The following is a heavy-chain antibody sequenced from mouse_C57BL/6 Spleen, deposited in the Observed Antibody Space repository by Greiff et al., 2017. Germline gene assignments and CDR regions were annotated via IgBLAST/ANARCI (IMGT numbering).Heavy chain of an antibody. CDR2: IHPNSGST. CDR3: ALGSSYPYYAMDY. CDR1: GYTFTSYW. J-gene: IGHJ4*01. Sequence: QVQLKQPGAELVKPGASVKLSCKASGYTFTSYWMHWVKQRPGQGLEWIGMIHPNSGSTNYNEKCKSQAKLTVDKSSSTAYMQLSSRTSEDSAVYYCALGSSYPYYAMDYWGQGTSVTVSS. D-gene: IGHD1-1*01. V-gene: IGHV1-64*01.